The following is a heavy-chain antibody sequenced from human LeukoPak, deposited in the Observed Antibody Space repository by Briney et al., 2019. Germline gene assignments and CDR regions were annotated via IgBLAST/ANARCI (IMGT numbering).Heavy chain of an antibody. CDR3: ARGLSGYASSLGY. Sequence: PWGSLRLSCAASGFTFSSYWMHWVRQAPGKGLVWVSRISTDGSSTSYADSVRGRFSISRDNAKNTLYLQMNSLRAEDTAVYYCARGLSGYASSLGYWGQGTLVTVSA. V-gene: IGHV3-74*01. D-gene: IGHD6-6*01. CDR1: GFTFSSYW. J-gene: IGHJ4*02. CDR2: ISTDGSST.